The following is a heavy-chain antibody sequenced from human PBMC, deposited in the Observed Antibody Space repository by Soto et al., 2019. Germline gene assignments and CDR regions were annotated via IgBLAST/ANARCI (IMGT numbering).Heavy chain of an antibody. Sequence: GGSLRLSFPASGFIFSDYGMHWVPQAPGKGLEWMAIISSDGSDKYYADSVKGRFTISRDNSKNTLYLQMNSLRAEDTAAYYCAKNHLPQSYYDLPWFDPWGQGTLVTV. CDR2: ISSDGSDK. D-gene: IGHD3-3*01. CDR1: GFIFSDYG. CDR3: AKNHLPQSYYDLPWFDP. V-gene: IGHV3-30*18. J-gene: IGHJ5*02.